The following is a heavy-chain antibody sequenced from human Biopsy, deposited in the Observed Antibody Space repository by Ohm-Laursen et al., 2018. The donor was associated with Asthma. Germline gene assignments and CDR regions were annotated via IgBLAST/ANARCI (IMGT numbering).Heavy chain of an antibody. CDR1: GYTFNSAG. Sequence: ASVKVSCKTSGYTFNSAGITWVRQAPGQGLEWMGWISVYNGNTKVAQKLQDRVTMITDTSTSTAFMELRSPRSDDTAVYFCARAVDFPYLYGFDVWGQGTTVTVS. CDR2: ISVYNGNT. J-gene: IGHJ6*02. CDR3: ARAVDFPYLYGFDV. V-gene: IGHV1-18*01. D-gene: IGHD3-10*01.